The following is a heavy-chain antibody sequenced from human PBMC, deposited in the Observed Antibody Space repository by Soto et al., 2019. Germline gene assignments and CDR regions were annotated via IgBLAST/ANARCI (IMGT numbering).Heavy chain of an antibody. D-gene: IGHD4-17*01. CDR1: SDSISNYY. V-gene: IGHV4-59*08. CDR3: ARASTVTTRGSRNNWFDP. J-gene: IGHJ5*02. Sequence: SETLSLTCTVSSDSISNYYCSWFRQPPGKGLEWIGYMHYNGYTSYNPSLRSRVTISVDTSKNQFSLKLSSVTAADTAVYYCARASTVTTRGSRNNWFDPWGQGTLVTVSS. CDR2: MHYNGYT.